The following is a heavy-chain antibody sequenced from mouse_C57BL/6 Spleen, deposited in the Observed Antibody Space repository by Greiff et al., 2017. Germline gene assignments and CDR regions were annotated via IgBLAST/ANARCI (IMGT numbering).Heavy chain of an antibody. CDR1: GYAFSSSW. D-gene: IGHD3-2*02. V-gene: IGHV1-82*01. Sequence: QVQLKQSGPELVKPGASVKISCTASGYAFSSSWMNWVKQRPGKGLEWIGRIYPGDGDTNYNGKFKGKATLTADKSSSTAYMQLSSLTSEDSAVYFCARSGSSGYWFAYWGQGTLVTVAA. CDR2: IYPGDGDT. CDR3: ARSGSSGYWFAY. J-gene: IGHJ3*01.